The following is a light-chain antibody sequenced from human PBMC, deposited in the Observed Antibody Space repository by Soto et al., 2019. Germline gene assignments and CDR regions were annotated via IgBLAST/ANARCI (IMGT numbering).Light chain of an antibody. CDR2: NNN. V-gene: IGLV1-40*01. CDR3: QSYDSSLRAYV. Sequence: LTQPPSVSGAPGQGVTISCSGTSSNLGAGYGVHWYQQLPGTVPKLLIYNNNNRPSGVPDRFSGSKSGTSASLAITGLQTEDEADYYCQSYDSSLRAYVFGAGTKVTVL. CDR1: SSNLGAGYG. J-gene: IGLJ1*01.